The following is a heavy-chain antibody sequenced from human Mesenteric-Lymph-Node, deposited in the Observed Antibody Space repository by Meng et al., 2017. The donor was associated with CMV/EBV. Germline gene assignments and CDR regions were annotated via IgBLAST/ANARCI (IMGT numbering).Heavy chain of an antibody. V-gene: IGHV3-53*05. J-gene: IGHJ4*02. Sequence: GGSLRLSCAASGIIVRSNYMVWVRQAPGKGLVWVSRINSDGSNKYYADSVKGRFTISRDNSKNTLYLQMNSLRAEDTAVYYCAKGTGAFDYWGQGTLVTVSS. CDR2: INSDGSNK. CDR1: GIIVRSNY. CDR3: AKGTGAFDY. D-gene: IGHD3/OR15-3a*01.